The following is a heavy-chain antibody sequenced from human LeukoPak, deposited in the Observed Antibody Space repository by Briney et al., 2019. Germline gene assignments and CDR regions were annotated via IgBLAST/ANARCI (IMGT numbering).Heavy chain of an antibody. CDR1: GFTFSSYA. CDR2: ISYDGSNK. D-gene: IGHD3-3*01. V-gene: IGHV3-30-3*01. CDR3: ARGFLEWLLYFDC. J-gene: IGHJ4*02. Sequence: GGSLRLSWAASGFTFSSYAMHWVRQAPGKGLEWVAVISYDGSNKYYADSVKGRFTISRDNSKNTLYLQMNSLRAEDTAVYYCARGFLEWLLYFDCWGQGTLVTVSS.